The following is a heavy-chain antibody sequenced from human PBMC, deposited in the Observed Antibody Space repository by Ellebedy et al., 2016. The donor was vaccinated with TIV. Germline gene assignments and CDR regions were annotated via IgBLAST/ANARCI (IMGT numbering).Heavy chain of an antibody. CDR3: ARGPEMAHFDY. D-gene: IGHD5-24*01. CDR2: IWYDGTNK. Sequence: GESLKISCAASGFTFSSSSMNWVRQAPGRGLEWVAVIWYDGTNKYYADSVKGRFTISRDNSKNTVSLQMTSLRADDTAVYYCARGPEMAHFDYWGQGTLVTVSS. CDR1: GFTFSSSS. V-gene: IGHV3-33*08. J-gene: IGHJ4*02.